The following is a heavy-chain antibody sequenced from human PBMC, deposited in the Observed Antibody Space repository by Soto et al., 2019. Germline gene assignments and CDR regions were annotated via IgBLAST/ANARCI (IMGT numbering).Heavy chain of an antibody. CDR1: GYTFTHYY. V-gene: IGHV1-46*01. CDR2: LNTDSGSK. CDR3: ARDLAAGDH. J-gene: IGHJ4*02. Sequence: QVQLVQSGAEVKKPGASVKLSCRTSGYTFTHYYIHWVRQAPGQGLEWLGILNTDSGSKNYAQDFQGRVTLTMDTSKTTVYMDLSGLRAEDTAIFSCARDLAAGDHWGQGTLVTVSS. D-gene: IGHD6-13*01.